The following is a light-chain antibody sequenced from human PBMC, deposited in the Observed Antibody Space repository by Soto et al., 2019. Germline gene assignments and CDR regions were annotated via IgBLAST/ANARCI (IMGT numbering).Light chain of an antibody. CDR3: AAWDDSLSGVV. CDR2: SNN. Sequence: QSVLTQPPSASGTPGQTVAISCSGSSSNIGSNTVNWYQQFPGTAPKLLIYSNNQRPSGVPDRFSGSKSGTSASLAISGLRSEDEADYYCAAWDDSLSGVVFGGGTQLTVL. V-gene: IGLV1-44*01. CDR1: SSNIGSNT. J-gene: IGLJ2*01.